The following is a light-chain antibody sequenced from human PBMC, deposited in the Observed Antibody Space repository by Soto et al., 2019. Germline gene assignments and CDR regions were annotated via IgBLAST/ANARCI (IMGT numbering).Light chain of an antibody. CDR1: QSVSSNH. Sequence: EIVLTQSPATLSLSPGERATLSCRASQSVSSNHLAWYQQKPGQAPRLLIYGGSSRATGIPVRFSGSGSETDFTLTITRLEPEDFAVYYGQQYSSSRTFGQGTKVDIK. CDR3: QQYSSSRT. V-gene: IGKV3-20*01. J-gene: IGKJ1*01. CDR2: GGS.